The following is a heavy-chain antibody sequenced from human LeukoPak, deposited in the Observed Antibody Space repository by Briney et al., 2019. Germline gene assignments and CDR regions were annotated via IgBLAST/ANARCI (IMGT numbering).Heavy chain of an antibody. CDR2: ISGSGGST. CDR3: AASSGLYPYYFDY. Sequence: PGGSLRLSCAASGFTFSSYSMSWVRQAPGKGLEWVSAISGSGGSTYYADSVKGRFTISRDNSKNTLYLQMNSLRAEDTAVYYCAASSGLYPYYFDYWGQGTLVTVSS. CDR1: GFTFSSYS. J-gene: IGHJ4*02. D-gene: IGHD3-22*01. V-gene: IGHV3-23*01.